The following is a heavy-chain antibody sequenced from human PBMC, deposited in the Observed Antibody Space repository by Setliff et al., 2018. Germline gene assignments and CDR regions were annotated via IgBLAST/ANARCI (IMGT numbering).Heavy chain of an antibody. D-gene: IGHD6-13*01. J-gene: IGHJ3*01. CDR2: IYAGDSDT. Sequence: GESLTISCKGSGYTFSNYWVGWVRQMPGKGLEWMGVIYAGDSDTRYSPSFQGQVTFSADKSISTAYLQWSTLKASDTAMYYCARLGSSSWYNDVFDFWGPGTMVTVPS. CDR1: GYTFSNYW. V-gene: IGHV5-51*01. CDR3: ARLGSSSWYNDVFDF.